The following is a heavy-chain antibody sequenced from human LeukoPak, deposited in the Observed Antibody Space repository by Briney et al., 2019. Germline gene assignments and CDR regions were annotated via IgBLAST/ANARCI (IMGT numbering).Heavy chain of an antibody. V-gene: IGHV3-30-3*01. Sequence: SGGSLRLSCAASGFTISSYAMHWVRQAPGKGLEWVAVISYDGSNKYYADSVKGRFTISRDNSKNTLYLQMNSLRAEDTAVYYCARYESWGIYGMDVWGQGTTVTVSS. D-gene: IGHD6-13*01. CDR1: GFTISSYA. J-gene: IGHJ6*02. CDR3: ARYESWGIYGMDV. CDR2: ISYDGSNK.